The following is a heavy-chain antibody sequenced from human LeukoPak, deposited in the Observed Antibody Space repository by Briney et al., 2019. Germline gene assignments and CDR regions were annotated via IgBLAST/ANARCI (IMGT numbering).Heavy chain of an antibody. CDR1: GYTFTSYD. CDR3: ARAPPGSYYKPYYYYYYMDV. CDR2: MNPNSGNT. J-gene: IGHJ6*03. D-gene: IGHD3-10*01. V-gene: IGHV1-8*02. Sequence: ASVKVSCKASGYTFTSYDINWVRQATGQGLEWMGWMNPNSGNTGYAQKFQGRVTMTRNTSISTAYMELSSLRSEDTAVYYCARAPPGSYYKPYYYYYYMDVWGKGTTVTISS.